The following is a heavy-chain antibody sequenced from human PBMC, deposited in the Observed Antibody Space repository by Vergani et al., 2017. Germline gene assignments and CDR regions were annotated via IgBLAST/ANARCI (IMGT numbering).Heavy chain of an antibody. V-gene: IGHV5-51*01. CDR3: ARTEYYGSGSFDP. J-gene: IGHJ5*02. CDR1: GYSFTNYW. D-gene: IGHD3-10*01. CDR2: IYPGDSDT. Sequence: EVQLVQSGAEVKRPGESLKISCKGSGYSFTNYWIGWVRPMPGKGLEWMGIIYPGDSDTRYSPSFQGQVTISADKSIGTAYLQWRSLKASDTAMYYCARTEYYGSGSFDPWGQGTLVTVSS.